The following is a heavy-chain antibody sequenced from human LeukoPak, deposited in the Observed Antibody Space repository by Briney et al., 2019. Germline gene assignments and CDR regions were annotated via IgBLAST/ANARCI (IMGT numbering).Heavy chain of an antibody. D-gene: IGHD6-19*01. CDR3: ARELAVVLVDY. Sequence: PSETLSLTCTVSGGSISSSSYYWGWIRQPAGKGLEWIGSIYYSGSTYYNPSLKSRVTISVDTSKNQFSLKPSSVTAADTAVYYCARELAVVLVDYWGQGTLVTVSS. CDR1: GGSISSSSYY. V-gene: IGHV4-39*01. J-gene: IGHJ4*02. CDR2: IYYSGST.